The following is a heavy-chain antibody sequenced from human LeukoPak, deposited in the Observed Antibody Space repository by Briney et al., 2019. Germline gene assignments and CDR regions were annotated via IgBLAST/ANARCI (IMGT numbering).Heavy chain of an antibody. D-gene: IGHD7-27*01. CDR2: IYYTGFT. CDR1: GGPVTGYY. V-gene: IGHV4-59*08. CDR3: ARHNWDINWYFDL. J-gene: IGHJ2*01. Sequence: PSETLSLTCTVSGGPVTGYYWSWIRQPPGKGLEWIGYIYYTGFTIYNPSLKSRVTISVDTSKNQFSLKLSSVTAADTAVYYCARHNWDINWYFDLWGRGTLVTVSS.